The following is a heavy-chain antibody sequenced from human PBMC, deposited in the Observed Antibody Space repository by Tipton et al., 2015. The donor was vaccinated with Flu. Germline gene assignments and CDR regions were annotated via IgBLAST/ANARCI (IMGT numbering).Heavy chain of an antibody. Sequence: TLSLTCTVSGGSISSGNYYWTWIRQPAGKGLEWIGRIYTRGSTNYNPSLKSRVTMSVDTSKNQFSPKLSSVTAADTAVYCCARGGAGITMVRGATYYYYYMDVWGQGTLVTVSS. D-gene: IGHD3-10*01. J-gene: IGHJ6*03. V-gene: IGHV4-61*02. CDR3: ARGGAGITMVRGATYYYYYMDV. CDR1: GGSISSGNYY. CDR2: IYTRGST.